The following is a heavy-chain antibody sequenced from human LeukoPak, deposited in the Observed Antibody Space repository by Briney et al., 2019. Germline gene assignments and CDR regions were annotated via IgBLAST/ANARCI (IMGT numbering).Heavy chain of an antibody. V-gene: IGHV3-66*01. CDR2: IYSGGTT. D-gene: IGHD4-23*01. J-gene: IGHJ4*02. CDR3: ARSSGYGGNLDY. Sequence: PGGSLRLSCAASGFTVSTNYMTWVRQAPGKGLEWVSVIYSGGTTYYADSVKGRFTISRDNSKNTLYPQMNSLRVEDTAVYYCARSSGYGGNLDYWGQGALVTVSS. CDR1: GFTVSTNY.